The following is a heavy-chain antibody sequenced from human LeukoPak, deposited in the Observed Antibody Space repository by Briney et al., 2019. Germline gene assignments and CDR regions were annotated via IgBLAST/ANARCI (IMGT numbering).Heavy chain of an antibody. J-gene: IGHJ5*02. CDR3: ARDKKYYDSSGYNNWFDP. CDR1: GVSISSGGYY. D-gene: IGHD3-22*01. V-gene: IGHV4-31*03. Sequence: SETLSLTCTVSGVSISSGGYYWRWLRQRPGKGLEWIGYIYYSGSTYYNPSIKSRVTISVDTSKNQFSLKLSSVTAADTAVYYCARDKKYYDSSGYNNWFDPWGQGTLVTVSS. CDR2: IYYSGST.